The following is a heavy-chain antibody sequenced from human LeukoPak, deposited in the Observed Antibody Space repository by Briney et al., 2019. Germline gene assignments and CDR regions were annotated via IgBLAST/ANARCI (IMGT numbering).Heavy chain of an antibody. D-gene: IGHD1-20*01. V-gene: IGHV1-18*04. CDR1: GYTFSNYG. J-gene: IGHJ4*02. Sequence: ASVKVSCKASGYTFSNYGMSWVRQAPGQGLEWMGWISGSSDNTNYAQKVQGRVTITTDTSTSTAYMELRSLRSDDTAVYYCARGGWTITDYDYRGQGTLVTVSS. CDR2: ISGSSDNT. CDR3: ARGGWTITDYDY.